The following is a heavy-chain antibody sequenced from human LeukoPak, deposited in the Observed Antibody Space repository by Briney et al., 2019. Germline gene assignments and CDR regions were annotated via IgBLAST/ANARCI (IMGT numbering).Heavy chain of an antibody. CDR3: ARVEKRYGSGLEFDY. CDR2: ISSSGSTI. CDR1: GFTFSDYY. Sequence: GGSLRLSCAAPGFTFSDYYMSWIRQAPGKGLEWVSYISSSGSTIYYADSVKGRFTISRDNAKNSLYLQMNSLRAEDTAVYYCARVEKRYGSGLEFDYWGQGTLVTVSS. J-gene: IGHJ4*02. V-gene: IGHV3-11*01. D-gene: IGHD3-10*01.